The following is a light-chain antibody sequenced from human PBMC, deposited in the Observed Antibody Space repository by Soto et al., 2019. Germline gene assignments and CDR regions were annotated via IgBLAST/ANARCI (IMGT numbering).Light chain of an antibody. CDR2: SNN. CDR1: SSNIGSTT. V-gene: IGLV1-44*01. CDR3: AAWDDSLIGPV. Sequence: QPLLTQPPSASGTPGQRVSISCSGSSSNIGSTTVKWYQQLPGTAPKLLIYSNNQRPSGVPDRFSGSKSGTSASLAISGLQSEDEADYYCAAWDDSLIGPVFGGGTKVTVL. J-gene: IGLJ3*02.